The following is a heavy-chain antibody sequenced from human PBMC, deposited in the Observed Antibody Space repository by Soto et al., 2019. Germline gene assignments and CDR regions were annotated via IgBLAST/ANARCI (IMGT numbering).Heavy chain of an antibody. CDR1: GYTFTSYA. CDR2: INAGNGNT. Sequence: ASVKVSCKASGYTFTSYAMHWVRQAPGQRLEWMGWINAGNGNTKYSQKFQGRVTITRDTSASTAYMELSSLRSEDTAVYYCARVKWLRLSYYFDYWGQGTLVTVSA. CDR3: ARVKWLRLSYYFDY. D-gene: IGHD5-12*01. J-gene: IGHJ4*02. V-gene: IGHV1-3*01.